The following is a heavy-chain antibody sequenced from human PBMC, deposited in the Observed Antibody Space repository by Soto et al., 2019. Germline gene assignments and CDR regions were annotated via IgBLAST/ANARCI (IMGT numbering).Heavy chain of an antibody. D-gene: IGHD2-15*01. CDR3: ARDRPDIVVVVAATPDDAFDI. J-gene: IGHJ3*02. Sequence: SLKVSCKASAGTFSSYAISWVRQAPGQGLEWMGGIIPIFGTANYAQKFQGRVTITADESTSTAYMELSSLRSEDTAVYYCARDRPDIVVVVAATPDDAFDIWGQGTMVTGSS. CDR1: AGTFSSYA. CDR2: IIPIFGTA. V-gene: IGHV1-69*13.